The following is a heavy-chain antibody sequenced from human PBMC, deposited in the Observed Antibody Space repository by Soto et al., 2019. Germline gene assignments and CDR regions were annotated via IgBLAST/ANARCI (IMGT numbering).Heavy chain of an antibody. CDR2: ISAYNGNT. Sequence: ASVKVSCKASGYTFTSYGICWVRQAPGQGLEWMGWISAYNGNTNYAQKLQGRVTMTTDTSTSTAYMELRSLRSDDTAVYYCARVVQLWLIPGGDPWGQGTLVAVSS. J-gene: IGHJ5*02. CDR3: ARVVQLWLIPGGDP. CDR1: GYTFTSYG. D-gene: IGHD5-18*01. V-gene: IGHV1-18*04.